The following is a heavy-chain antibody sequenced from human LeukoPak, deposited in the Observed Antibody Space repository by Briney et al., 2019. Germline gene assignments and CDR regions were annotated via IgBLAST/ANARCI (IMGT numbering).Heavy chain of an antibody. CDR3: ARVPLGYCSGGSCYSGWFDP. CDR1: GYSISSGYY. J-gene: IGHJ5*02. V-gene: IGHV4-38-2*02. CDR2: IYHSGST. D-gene: IGHD2-15*01. Sequence: SETLSLTCTVSGYSISSGYYWGWIRQPPGKGLEWIGSIYHSGSTYYNPSLKSRVTISVDTSKNQFSLKLSSVTAADTAVYYCARVPLGYCSGGSCYSGWFDPWGQGTLVTVSS.